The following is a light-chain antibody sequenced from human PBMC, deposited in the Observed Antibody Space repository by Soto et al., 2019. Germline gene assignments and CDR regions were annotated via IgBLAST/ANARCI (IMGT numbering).Light chain of an antibody. J-gene: IGKJ4*01. Sequence: VLTQSPATLSLTAGERATLSCRASQTVSRYLAWYQQKPGQAPRLLIYYASNRATGIPARFSGSGSGTDYTLTISSLEPADFAVYYCQQRSTWPLFTFGGGTKVEI. V-gene: IGKV3-11*01. CDR2: YAS. CDR1: QTVSRY. CDR3: QQRSTWPLFT.